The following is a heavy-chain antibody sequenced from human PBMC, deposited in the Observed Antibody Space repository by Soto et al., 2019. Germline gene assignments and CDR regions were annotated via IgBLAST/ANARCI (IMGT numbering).Heavy chain of an antibody. Sequence: GESLKISFKGSGYSFTSYLIGWVRQMPGKGLEWMGRIDPSDSYNNYSPSFQGHVTISADKSISTAYMQWSSLKASDTAMYYCAGQEGYTAMANRGIDYWGQGTLVTVSS. V-gene: IGHV5-10-1*01. CDR3: AGQEGYTAMANRGIDY. CDR2: IDPSDSYN. CDR1: GYSFTSYL. D-gene: IGHD5-18*01. J-gene: IGHJ4*02.